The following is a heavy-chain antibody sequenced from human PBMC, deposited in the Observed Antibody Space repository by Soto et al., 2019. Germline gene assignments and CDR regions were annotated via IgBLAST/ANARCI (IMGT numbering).Heavy chain of an antibody. J-gene: IGHJ4*02. V-gene: IGHV1-69*01. CDR3: ARTAPMEAGDKYYYDF. CDR1: GGTFSTFG. Sequence: QVQLVQSGAEVKKTGSSVKVSCKTPGGTFSTFGISWVRQAPGQGLEWMGGIIPFFGTAEYSQKFEDRITITADESTNTVYMDLRSLTSEDTAIYYCARTAPMEAGDKYYYDFWGQGALVTVSS. CDR2: IIPFFGTA. D-gene: IGHD3-16*01.